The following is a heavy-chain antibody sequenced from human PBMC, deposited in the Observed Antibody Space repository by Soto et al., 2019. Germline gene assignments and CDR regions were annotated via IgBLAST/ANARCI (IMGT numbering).Heavy chain of an antibody. D-gene: IGHD6-13*01. J-gene: IGHJ4*02. CDR2: ISGSGVST. V-gene: IGHV3-23*01. Sequence: GGSLRLSCAASGFTFSSYAMGWVRQAPGKGLAWVSTISGSGVSTYYADSVKGRFTISRDNSKNMLYLQMNSLRAEDTALYYCAEDPRIGAAGKGDYWGQGTLVTVSS. CDR1: GFTFSSYA. CDR3: AEDPRIGAAGKGDY.